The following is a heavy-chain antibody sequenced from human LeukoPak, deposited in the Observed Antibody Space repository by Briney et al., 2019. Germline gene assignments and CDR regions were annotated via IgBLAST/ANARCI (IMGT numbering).Heavy chain of an antibody. V-gene: IGHV3-7*03. CDR3: ARDLDY. J-gene: IGHJ4*02. CDR2: IKQDGSDK. CDR1: GFTFRYAW. Sequence: GGSLRLSCAASGFTFRYAWMNWVRQAPGKGLEWVANIKQDGSDKYYVDSVKGRFTISRDNAKNSLYLQMSSLRAEDTAVYYCARDLDYWGQGTLVTVSS.